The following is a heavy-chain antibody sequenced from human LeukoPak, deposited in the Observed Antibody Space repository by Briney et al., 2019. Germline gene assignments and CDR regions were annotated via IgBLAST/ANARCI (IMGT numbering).Heavy chain of an antibody. CDR2: ISWNSGSI. D-gene: IGHD6-6*01. CDR1: GFTFNDYA. J-gene: IGHJ6*02. Sequence: GGSLRLSCAASGFTFNDYAMHWVRQVPGKGLEWVSRISWNSGSIDYADSVKGRFSISRDNAKNSLYLQINSLKPEDTALYFCAKDSSSSNYYYGMDVWGQGTTVTVSS. V-gene: IGHV3-9*01. CDR3: AKDSSSSNYYYGMDV.